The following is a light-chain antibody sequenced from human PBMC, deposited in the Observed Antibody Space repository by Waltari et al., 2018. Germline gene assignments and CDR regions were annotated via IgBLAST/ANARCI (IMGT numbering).Light chain of an antibody. Sequence: SSDLTQDPDVSVAFGQTVRITCQGNIPRTYYGNWCRQKPGQAPELVIYGKNKRPSGIPDRFSASSSENTASLIITGAQAEDEADYYCSSRELSGHVVFGGGTRLTVL. V-gene: IGLV3-19*01. J-gene: IGLJ2*01. CDR3: SSRELSGHVV. CDR1: IPRTYY. CDR2: GKN.